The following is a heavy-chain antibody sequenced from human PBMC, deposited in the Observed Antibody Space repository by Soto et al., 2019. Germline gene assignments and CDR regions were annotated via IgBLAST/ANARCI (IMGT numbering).Heavy chain of an antibody. D-gene: IGHD3-10*01. V-gene: IGHV3-30*03. J-gene: IGHJ4*02. CDR1: GFTFSSYG. Sequence: PGGSLRLSCAASGFTFSSYGMHWVRQAPGKGLEWVAVILYDGSKKYYAYSVKGRFTISRDNSKNTLYLQMSSLRAEDTAVYYCTRRNRLSYTSDYWGQGTLVTAPQ. CDR3: TRRNRLSYTSDY. CDR2: ILYDGSKK.